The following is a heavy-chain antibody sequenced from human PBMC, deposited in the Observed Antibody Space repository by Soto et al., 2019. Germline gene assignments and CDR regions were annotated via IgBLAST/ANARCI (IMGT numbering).Heavy chain of an antibody. J-gene: IGHJ4*02. CDR3: ARGIPAGVDY. D-gene: IGHD2-21*01. CDR2: MRPNTGHS. Sequence: ASVKVSWKASGYTFTDLDINWVRQTTEQGLERMGWMRPNTGHSGLAQKFQGGLTLTRDTSINTAYMELSSLRSEDTAIYYCARGIPAGVDYRCQGTLVTVFS. V-gene: IGHV1-8*02. CDR1: GYTFTDLD.